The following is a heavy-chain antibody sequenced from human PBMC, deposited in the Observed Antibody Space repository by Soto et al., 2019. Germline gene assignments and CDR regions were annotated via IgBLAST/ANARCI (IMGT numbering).Heavy chain of an antibody. CDR3: ARGLLPDNRFDP. CDR1: GGSISSGGYY. Sequence: PSETLSLTCTVSGGSISSGGYYWSWIRQHPGKGLEWIGYIYYSGSTYYNPSLKSRVTISVDTSKNQFSLKLSSVTAADTAVYYCARGLLPDNRFDPWGQGTLVTVSS. CDR2: IYYSGST. D-gene: IGHD3-22*01. V-gene: IGHV4-31*03. J-gene: IGHJ5*02.